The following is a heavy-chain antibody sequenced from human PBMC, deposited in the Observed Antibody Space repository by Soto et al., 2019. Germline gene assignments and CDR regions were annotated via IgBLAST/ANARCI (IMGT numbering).Heavy chain of an antibody. J-gene: IGHJ4*02. CDR1: GVECDAFA. CDR3: AKDRSYSFDY. CDR2: LSGSGSST. V-gene: IGHV3-23*01. D-gene: IGHD1-26*01. Sequence: GVSLRLSCGAAGVECDAFAVSWVRQAPGRGLEWVSALSGSGSSTYYADSVKGRFTISRDNSKNTLYLQMNSLRAEDTAIYYCAKDRSYSFDYWGQGTRVTVSS.